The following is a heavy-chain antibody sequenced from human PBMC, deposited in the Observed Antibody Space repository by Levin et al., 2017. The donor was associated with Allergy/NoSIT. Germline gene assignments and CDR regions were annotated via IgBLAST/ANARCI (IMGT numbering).Heavy chain of an antibody. J-gene: IGHJ4*02. CDR3: ARDRGSSGWCGLGDS. CDR1: GFTFSTYA. CDR2: ISNDGGST. D-gene: IGHD6-19*01. Sequence: GGSLRLSCAASGFTFSTYAIHWVRQAPGKGLEYVSTISNDGGSTYYANSVKGRFTISRDNSKNTVSLQMGSLRRGDMALYYCARDRGSSGWCGLGDSWCLGTLVTVSS. V-gene: IGHV3-64*01.